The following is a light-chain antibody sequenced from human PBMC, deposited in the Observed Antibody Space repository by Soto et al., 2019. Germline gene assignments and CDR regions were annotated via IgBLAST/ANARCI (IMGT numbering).Light chain of an antibody. CDR1: QGISSW. Sequence: DIQMTQSPSSMSASVGDRVTITCRASQGISSWLAWYQQKPGTAPKLLIYAASSLQSGVPSRFSGSASGTEFTLPIRSLQPEAFETSYCQQANSFPLTLGGGTTVDI. V-gene: IGKV1D-12*01. J-gene: IGKJ4*01. CDR2: AAS. CDR3: QQANSFPLT.